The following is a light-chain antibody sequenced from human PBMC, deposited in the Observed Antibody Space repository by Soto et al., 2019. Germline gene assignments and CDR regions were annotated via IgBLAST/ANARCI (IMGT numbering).Light chain of an antibody. CDR1: RSISSW. V-gene: IGKV1-5*03. CDR3: QQYNSYPLT. J-gene: IGKJ4*01. CDR2: KAS. Sequence: DIQVTQSPSTLSASVGDRVTITCRASRSISSWLAWYQQKPGKAPKLLIYKASSLESGVPSRFSGSGSGTEFTLTISSLQPDDFATYYCQQYNSYPLTFGGGTKVDIK.